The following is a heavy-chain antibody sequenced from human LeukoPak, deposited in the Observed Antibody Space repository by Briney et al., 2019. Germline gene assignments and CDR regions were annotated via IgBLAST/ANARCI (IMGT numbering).Heavy chain of an antibody. Sequence: GRSLRLSCAASGFTFSSYAIHWVRQAPGKGLEWVASIRWDDERHHVDSVTGRFSVSRDNAKDSLYLQMNSLRAEDTAVYFCSRITTNGYFEYWGQGALVTVSS. CDR1: GFTFSSYA. CDR3: SRITTNGYFEY. J-gene: IGHJ4*02. D-gene: IGHD1-1*01. V-gene: IGHV3-7*01. CDR2: IRWDDER.